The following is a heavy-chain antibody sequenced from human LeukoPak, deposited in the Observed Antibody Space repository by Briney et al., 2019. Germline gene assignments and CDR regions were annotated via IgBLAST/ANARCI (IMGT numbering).Heavy chain of an antibody. V-gene: IGHV3-9*01. CDR2: ISWNSGSI. J-gene: IGHJ4*02. CDR1: GFTFDDYA. D-gene: IGHD1-26*01. CDR3: AKAYSGSYYVGGDY. Sequence: GGSLRLSCAASGFTFDDYAMHWVRQAPGKGLEWVSGISWNSGSIGYADSVKGRFTISRDNAKNTLYLQMNSLRAEDTAVYYCAKAYSGSYYVGGDYWGQGTLVTVSS.